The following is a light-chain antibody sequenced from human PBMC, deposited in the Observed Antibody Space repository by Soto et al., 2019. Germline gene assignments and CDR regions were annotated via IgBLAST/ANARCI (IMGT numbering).Light chain of an antibody. Sequence: QSVLTQPASVSGSPGQSITISCNGTSSDVGGYNYVSWSQQHPGKAPKLIIYDVSNRPSGVSNRFSGSKVGNTASLTISGFQAGYAGTYFGSSYTCSSAYVFGPGSKVTVL. CDR2: DVS. CDR3: SSYTCSSAYV. V-gene: IGLV2-14*01. J-gene: IGLJ1*01. CDR1: SSDVGGYNY.